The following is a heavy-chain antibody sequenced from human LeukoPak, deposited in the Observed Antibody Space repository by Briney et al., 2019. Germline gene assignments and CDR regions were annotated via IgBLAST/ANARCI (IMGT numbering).Heavy chain of an antibody. D-gene: IGHD2-15*01. Sequence: GGSLRLSCEASGFAFSRYAMSWVRHPPGRGLEWVSSVSGSGESTFYAASVKRRFTISRDNSKNSLSLQMDSLTTEDTALYYCAKEGYSHTSNYFDNWGQGILVTVSS. V-gene: IGHV3-23*01. CDR1: GFAFSRYA. CDR3: AKEGYSHTSNYFDN. J-gene: IGHJ4*02. CDR2: VSGSGEST.